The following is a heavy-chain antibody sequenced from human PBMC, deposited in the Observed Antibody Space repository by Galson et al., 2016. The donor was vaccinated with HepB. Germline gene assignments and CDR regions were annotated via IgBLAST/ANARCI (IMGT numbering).Heavy chain of an antibody. CDR1: GFTASSNY. CDR2: IYSEQRGGNT. V-gene: IGHV3-53*01. D-gene: IGHD2/OR15-2a*01. Sequence: SLRLSCAVSGFTASSNYMSWVRQTPGKGLEWVSIIYSEQRGGNTKYADSVKGRFTISRDSAKNMHYLNMNSLRGEDTAVYYCAKGDFDAKNPLDNWGQGTLVTVSA. J-gene: IGHJ4*02. CDR3: AKGDFDAKNPLDN.